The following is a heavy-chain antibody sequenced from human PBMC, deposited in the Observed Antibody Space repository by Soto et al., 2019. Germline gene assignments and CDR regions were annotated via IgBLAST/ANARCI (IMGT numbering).Heavy chain of an antibody. CDR1: GYTFTRSS. J-gene: IGHJ6*02. CDR2: INPSGGST. CDR3: AVSSMSNYYGMDV. Sequence: ASVKVSCKASGYTFTRSSMHWVRQAPGQGLEWMGIINPSGGSTSYAQMFQGRVTMTRDTSTSTVYMELSSLRSEDTAVYYCAVSSMSNYYGMDVWGQGTTVTVSS. V-gene: IGHV1-46*01.